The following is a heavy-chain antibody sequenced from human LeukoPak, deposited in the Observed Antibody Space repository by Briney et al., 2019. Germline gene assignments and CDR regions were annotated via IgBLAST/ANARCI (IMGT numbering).Heavy chain of an antibody. CDR3: AGTGFVARVDY. Sequence: PSETLSLTCTVSGGSLSSHYWSWIRQPPGKGLELIGHIYYTGTTYYNPSLNSRVTISLDTSRNQFSLKLTSVTAADTAVYYCAGTGFVARVDYWGQGTLVTVSS. J-gene: IGHJ4*01. CDR2: IYYTGTT. V-gene: IGHV4-59*08. D-gene: IGHD2-15*01. CDR1: GGSLSSHY.